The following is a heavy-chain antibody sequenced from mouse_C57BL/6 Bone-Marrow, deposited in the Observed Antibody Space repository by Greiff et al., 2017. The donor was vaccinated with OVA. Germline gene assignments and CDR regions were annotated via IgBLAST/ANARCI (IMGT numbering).Heavy chain of an antibody. CDR1: GFTFSDAW. CDR3: TSIDY. V-gene: IGHV6-6*01. J-gene: IGHJ2*01. CDR2: IRNKANNPAT. Sequence: DVQLVESGGGLVQPGGSMKLSCAASGFTFSDAWMDWVRQSPEQGLEWVAEIRNKANNPATYYAESVKGRFTITTDDSKSSVYLQMHSLRAEDTGIYDCTSIDYWGQGTTLTVSS.